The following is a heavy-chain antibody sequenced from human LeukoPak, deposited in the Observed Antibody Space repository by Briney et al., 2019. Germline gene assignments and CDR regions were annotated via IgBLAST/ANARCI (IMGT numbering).Heavy chain of an antibody. CDR1: GGTFSSYA. Sequence: ASVKVSCKASGGTFSSYAISWVRQAPGQGLEWMGRIIPILGIANYAQKFQGRVTITADKSTSTAYMELSSLRSEDTAVYYCAIDLRRGGYTTNWFDPWGQGTLVTVSS. D-gene: IGHD5-12*01. V-gene: IGHV1-69*04. CDR2: IIPILGIA. J-gene: IGHJ5*02. CDR3: AIDLRRGGYTTNWFDP.